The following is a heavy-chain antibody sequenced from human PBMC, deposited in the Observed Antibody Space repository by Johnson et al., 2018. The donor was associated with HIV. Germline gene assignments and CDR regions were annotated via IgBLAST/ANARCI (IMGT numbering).Heavy chain of an antibody. J-gene: IGHJ3*02. CDR3: AAGYAMASDAFDI. D-gene: IGHD2-8*01. V-gene: IGHV3-11*04. CDR2: ISTGGGTI. Sequence: QVQLVESGGGLVKPGGSLRLSCAASGFSFGDYYMSWIRQAPGKGLEWISYISTGGGTIYYADSVKGRLTISRDNAKNSLYLQMNSLRAEDTAVYYCAAGYAMASDAFDIWGQGTMVTVSS. CDR1: GFSFGDYY.